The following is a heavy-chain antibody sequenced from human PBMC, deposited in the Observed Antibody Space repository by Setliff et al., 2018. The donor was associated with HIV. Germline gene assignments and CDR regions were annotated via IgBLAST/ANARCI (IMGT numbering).Heavy chain of an antibody. CDR1: GGSISSSSYY. Sequence: PSETLSLTCTVTGGSISSSSYYWGWIRQPPGKGLEWIGSMYYSGSTYYSPSLKSRVTMSVDTSKNQFSLKLSSVTAADTAVCYCARVKSGSLGGYVDYWGQGTLVTVSS. J-gene: IGHJ4*02. V-gene: IGHV4-39*07. D-gene: IGHD3-10*01. CDR2: MYYSGST. CDR3: ARVKSGSLGGYVDY.